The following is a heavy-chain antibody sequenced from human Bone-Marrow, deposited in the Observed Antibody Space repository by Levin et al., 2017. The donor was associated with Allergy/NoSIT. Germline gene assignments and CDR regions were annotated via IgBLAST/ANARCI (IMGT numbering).Heavy chain of an antibody. CDR1: GYIFRNYA. CDR2: INTNTGNP. J-gene: IGHJ2*01. V-gene: IGHV7-4-1*02. Sequence: ASVKVSCKASGYIFRNYALNWVRQAPGQGLEWMGWINTNTGNPTYAQAFTGRFVFSSDTSASTAYLQINNLKADDTAVYFCARTDWYFDLWGRGTLVTVSS. CDR3: ARTDWYFDL.